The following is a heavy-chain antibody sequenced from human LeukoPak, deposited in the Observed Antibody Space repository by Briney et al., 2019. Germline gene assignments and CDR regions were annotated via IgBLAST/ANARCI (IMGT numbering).Heavy chain of an antibody. V-gene: IGHV1-18*01. D-gene: IGHD3-10*01. Sequence: ASVKVSCKASGYTFTSYGISWVRQAPGQGLEWMGWISAYNGNTNYAQKLQGRVTMTTDTSTSTAYMELSSLRSEDTAVYYCATAYGTPQFDYWGQGTLVTVSS. CDR3: ATAYGTPQFDY. CDR2: ISAYNGNT. J-gene: IGHJ4*02. CDR1: GYTFTSYG.